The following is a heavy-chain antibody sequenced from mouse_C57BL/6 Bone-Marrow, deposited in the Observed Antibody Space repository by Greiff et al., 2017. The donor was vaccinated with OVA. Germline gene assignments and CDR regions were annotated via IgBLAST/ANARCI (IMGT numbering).Heavy chain of an antibody. CDR3: ARSYYGSRDYFDY. Sequence: QVTLKVCGPGILQSSQTLSLTCSFSGFSLSTSGIGVSWIRQPSGKGLEWLAHIYWDDDKRYNPSLKSRLTISKDTSRNQVFLKITSVDTADTATYYCARSYYGSRDYFDYWGQGTTLTVSS. CDR2: IYWDDDK. V-gene: IGHV8-12*01. J-gene: IGHJ2*01. CDR1: GFSLSTSGIG. D-gene: IGHD1-1*01.